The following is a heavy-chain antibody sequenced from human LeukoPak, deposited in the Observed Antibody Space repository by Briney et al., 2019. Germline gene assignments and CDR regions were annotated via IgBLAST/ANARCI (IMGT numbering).Heavy chain of an antibody. V-gene: IGHV1-2*02. CDR3: ARVGGYSYGYTFDY. D-gene: IGHD5-18*01. CDR2: INPNSGGT. CDR1: GYTFTGYY. J-gene: IGHJ4*02. Sequence: ASVKVSCKASGYTFTGYYMHCVRQAPGQGLEWMGWINPNSGGTNYAQKFQGRVTMTRDTSISTAYMEPSRLRSDDTAVYYCARVGGYSYGYTFDYWGQGTLVTVSS.